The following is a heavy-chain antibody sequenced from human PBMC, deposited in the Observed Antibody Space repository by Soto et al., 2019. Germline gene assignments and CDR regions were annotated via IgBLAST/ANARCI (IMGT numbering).Heavy chain of an antibody. CDR1: CGSISSSSYY. D-gene: IGHD3-3*01. J-gene: IGHJ6*03. CDR3: ARHFGATYYDFWSGPNDYYYYYMDV. CDR2: IYYSGST. V-gene: IGHV4-39*01. Sequence: ASETLSLTCTVSCGSISSSSYYWGWIRQPPGKGLEWIGSIYYSGSTYYNPSLKSRVTISVDTSKNQFSLKLSSVTAADTAVYYCARHFGATYYDFWSGPNDYYYYYMDVWGKGTTVTVSS.